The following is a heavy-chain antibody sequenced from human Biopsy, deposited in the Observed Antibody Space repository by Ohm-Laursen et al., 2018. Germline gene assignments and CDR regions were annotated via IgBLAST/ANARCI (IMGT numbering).Heavy chain of an antibody. CDR3: ATKLTGYFHH. V-gene: IGHV1-69*06. J-gene: IGHJ1*01. Sequence: ASVKVSCKASGYTFTSYGISWVRQAPGQGLEWLGGNIPILGTGNYAQKFQDRVTVAADTSTSTATMELRSLRSDDTAVYYCATKLTGYFHHWGQGILVIVSS. CDR1: GYTFTSYG. D-gene: IGHD3-9*01. CDR2: NIPILGTG.